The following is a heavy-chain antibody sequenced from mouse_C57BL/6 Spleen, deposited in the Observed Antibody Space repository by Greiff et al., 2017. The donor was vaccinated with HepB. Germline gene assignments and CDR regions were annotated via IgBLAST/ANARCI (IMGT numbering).Heavy chain of an antibody. J-gene: IGHJ3*01. Sequence: VQLQQSVAELVRPGASVKLSCTASGFNIKNTYIHWVKQRPEQGLEWIGRIDPANGNTKYAPKFQGKATITADTSSNTAYLQLSSLTSEDTAIYYCVLYYYGSSYEGFAYWGQGTLVTVSA. CDR3: VLYYYGSSYEGFAY. CDR1: GFNIKNTY. D-gene: IGHD1-1*01. V-gene: IGHV14-3*01. CDR2: IDPANGNT.